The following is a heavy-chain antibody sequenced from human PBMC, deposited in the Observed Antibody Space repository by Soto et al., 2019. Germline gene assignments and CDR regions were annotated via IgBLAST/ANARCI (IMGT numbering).Heavy chain of an antibody. CDR3: ARPYFNGMDF. V-gene: IGHV1-46*01. Sequence: ASVKVSCKASGYTFTSYYMHWVRQAPGQGLEWMGIINPSGGSTTYAQKFQGRVTMTRDTSTSTVYMEVSSLRSEDTAVYYCARPYFNGMDFWGQGTTVTVSS. J-gene: IGHJ6*02. D-gene: IGHD3-9*01. CDR1: GYTFTSYY. CDR2: INPSGGST.